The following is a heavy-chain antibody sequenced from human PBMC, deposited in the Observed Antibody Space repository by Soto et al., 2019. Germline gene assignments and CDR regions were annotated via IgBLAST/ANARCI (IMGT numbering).Heavy chain of an antibody. CDR2: FSLSGTT. V-gene: IGHV4-4*07. CDR3: ARGMTPPGATAWYYFDS. D-gene: IGHD2-8*02. Sequence: QVQLQESGPGLMKPSETLSLTCTVSGASITGSSYWSWIRQPAGKGLEWIGRFSLSGTTNYNPSLRSRVPMSADASKNQFSLRLTSVTAADTALYYCARGMTPPGATAWYYFDSWGQGTLVTVSS. J-gene: IGHJ4*02. CDR1: GASITGSSY.